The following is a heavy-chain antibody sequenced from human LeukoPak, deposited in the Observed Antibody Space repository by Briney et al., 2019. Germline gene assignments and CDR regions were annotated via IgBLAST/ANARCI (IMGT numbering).Heavy chain of an antibody. CDR1: GGTVTSSTYF. CDR3: ARDGLYYHYYMDV. CDR2: ISYSGAT. V-gene: IGHV4-39*07. J-gene: IGHJ6*03. Sequence: SETLSLTCTLSGGTVTSSTYFWGWIRQPPGKGLEWIGSISYSGATYYNPSLKSRVSVSVHTSKNQFSLKLSSVTAADTAVYYCARDGLYYHYYMDVWGEGTTVTVSS.